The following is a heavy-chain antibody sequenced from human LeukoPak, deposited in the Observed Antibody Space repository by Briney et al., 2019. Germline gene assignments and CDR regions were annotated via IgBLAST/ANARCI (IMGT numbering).Heavy chain of an antibody. CDR3: ARVISSYSSGWYARKKDYFDY. CDR2: ISYSGRP. D-gene: IGHD6-19*01. V-gene: IGHV4-39*07. CDR1: GGSISSRPYY. J-gene: IGHJ4*02. Sequence: SETLSLTCTVSGGSISSRPYYWAWIRQPPGKGLEWIGSISYSGRPYYNPSLKSRVTISADTSKNQFSLKLSSVTAADTAVYYCARVISSYSSGWYARKKDYFDYWGQGTLVTVSS.